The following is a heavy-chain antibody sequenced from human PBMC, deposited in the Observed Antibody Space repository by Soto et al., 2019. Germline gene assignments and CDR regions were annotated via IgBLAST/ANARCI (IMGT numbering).Heavy chain of an antibody. CDR2: MNPNSGNT. Sequence: QVQLVQSGAEVKKPGASVKVSCKASGYTFTSYDINWVRQATGQGLEWMGWMNPNSGNTGYAQKFQGRVTMPRNTSISTAYMELSSLRSEDTAVYYCAIDYSSGWYYYFDYWGQGTLVTVSS. CDR1: GYTFTSYD. J-gene: IGHJ4*02. D-gene: IGHD6-19*01. CDR3: AIDYSSGWYYYFDY. V-gene: IGHV1-8*01.